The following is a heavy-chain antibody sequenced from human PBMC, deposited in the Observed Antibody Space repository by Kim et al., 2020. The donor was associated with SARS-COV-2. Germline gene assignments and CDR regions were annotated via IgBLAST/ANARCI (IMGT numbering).Heavy chain of an antibody. J-gene: IGHJ4*02. V-gene: IGHV3-23*01. CDR2: ISGSGGST. D-gene: IGHD5-12*01. CDR3: AKEGYSGYDQGLREGLDD. CDR1: GFTFSSYA. Sequence: GGSLRLSCAASGFTFSSYAMSWVRQAPGKGLEWVSAISGSGGSTYYADSVKGRFTISRDNSKNTLYLQMNSLRAEDTAVYYCAKEGYSGYDQGLREGLDDWGQGTLVTVSS.